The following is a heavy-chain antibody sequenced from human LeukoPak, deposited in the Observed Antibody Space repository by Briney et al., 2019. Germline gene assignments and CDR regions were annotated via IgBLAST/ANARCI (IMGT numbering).Heavy chain of an antibody. CDR2: IFPSGST. J-gene: IGHJ5*02. V-gene: IGHV4-61*02. D-gene: IGHD3-10*01. CDR1: GGSIGSDDYY. Sequence: SQTLSLTCTVSGGSIGSDDYYWSRIRQPAGKGLEWIGRIFPSGSTVYNPSLKSRVTISVDTSKNQFSLKLNSVTAADTAVYYCARRPSGFDPWGQGTLVTVSS. CDR3: ARRPSGFDP.